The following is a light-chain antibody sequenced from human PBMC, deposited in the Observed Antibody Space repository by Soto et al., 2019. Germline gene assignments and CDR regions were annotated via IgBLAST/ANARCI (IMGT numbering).Light chain of an antibody. CDR2: GNR. V-gene: IGLV1-40*01. Sequence: QLVLTQPPSVSGAPGQRVTISCTGNNSNLGAGYDVHWYQQLPGAAPKLVIFGNRNRPSGVHERFSGSKSGTSASLAITGLQAEDEADYYCQAYDYSLTAFVFGGGTKLTVL. CDR1: NSNLGAGYD. J-gene: IGLJ3*02. CDR3: QAYDYSLTAFV.